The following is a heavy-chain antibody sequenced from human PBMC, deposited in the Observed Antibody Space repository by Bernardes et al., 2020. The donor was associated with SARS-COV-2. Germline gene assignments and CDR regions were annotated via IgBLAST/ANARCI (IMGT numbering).Heavy chain of an antibody. D-gene: IGHD3-10*01. V-gene: IGHV2-5*02. J-gene: IGHJ4*02. Sequence: SGPTLVKPTQTLTLTCSFSGFSLTSTGVGVGWIRQPPGKALEWLALIYWDDDQRYTPSLRSRLSITKDTSKDQVVLTMTNMDPVDTATYYCAHTAIRSWLQPGFDYWGQGALVTVSS. CDR3: AHTAIRSWLQPGFDY. CDR2: IYWDDDQ. CDR1: GFSLTSTGVG.